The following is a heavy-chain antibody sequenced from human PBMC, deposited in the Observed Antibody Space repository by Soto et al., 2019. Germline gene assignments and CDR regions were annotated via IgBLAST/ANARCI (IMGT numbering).Heavy chain of an antibody. CDR1: GGSISTYY. Sequence: PSETLSLTCTVSGGSISTYYWSWVRQPPGKGLEWIGYIFYTGSTNYNPSLKSRVTISLDTSKNQFSLKLSSVTAADAAFYYCARVPTPYDSTGYYWGQGTLVTVSS. CDR2: IFYTGST. D-gene: IGHD3-22*01. V-gene: IGHV4-59*01. J-gene: IGHJ4*02. CDR3: ARVPTPYDSTGYY.